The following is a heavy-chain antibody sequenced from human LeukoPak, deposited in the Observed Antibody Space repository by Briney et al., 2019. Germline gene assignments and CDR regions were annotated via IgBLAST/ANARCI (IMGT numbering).Heavy chain of an antibody. CDR1: GFTFNTYA. CDR3: AKDMGSNKYYFDY. J-gene: IGHJ4*02. D-gene: IGHD1/OR15-1a*01. CDR2: ISFDGDNK. V-gene: IGHV3-30-3*01. Sequence: GGSLRLSCAASGFTFNTYALHWVRQVPDKGLEWVTIISFDGDNKYYADSVKGRFTISRDNSKNTLYLQMNSLRREDTGVYYCAKDMGSNKYYFDYWGQGTLVTVSS.